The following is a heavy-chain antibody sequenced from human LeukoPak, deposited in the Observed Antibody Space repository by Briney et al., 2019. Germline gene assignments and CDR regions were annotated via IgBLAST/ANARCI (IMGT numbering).Heavy chain of an antibody. D-gene: IGHD2-8*02. CDR3: ARGNGDYVVS. Sequence: PETLSLTCTVSGGSISGYYWSWIRQPPGKGLEWIGYISYSGSTDYNPSLKSRLTISVDTSKNQFSLKLGSVTAADTAIYYCARGNGDYVVSWGQGTLVTVSS. J-gene: IGHJ5*02. CDR1: GGSISGYY. CDR2: ISYSGST. V-gene: IGHV4-59*01.